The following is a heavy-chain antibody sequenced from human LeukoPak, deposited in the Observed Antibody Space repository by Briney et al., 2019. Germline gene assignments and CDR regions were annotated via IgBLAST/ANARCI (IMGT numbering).Heavy chain of an antibody. CDR3: ARHVHSGWYWVY. CDR1: GDSISSSTYY. Sequence: PSETLSLTCTVSGDSISSSTYYWAWIRQPPGKGLEWIGSFSYGGNTYHKSSLKSRLTISVDTSKNQFSLKLSSVTAADTSVYYCARHVHSGWYWVYWGQGTLVTVSS. CDR2: FSYGGNT. J-gene: IGHJ4*02. V-gene: IGHV4-39*01. D-gene: IGHD6-19*01.